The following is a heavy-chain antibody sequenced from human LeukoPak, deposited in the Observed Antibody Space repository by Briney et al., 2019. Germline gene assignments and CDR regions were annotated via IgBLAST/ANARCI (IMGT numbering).Heavy chain of an antibody. CDR3: VKITSVTGGDC. Sequence: PGGSLRLSCSASGFTFSAYAMYWVRQAPGKGLEYVSGISNNGGSSIYADSVKGRFTISRDNSKNTLYLQMSSLRAEDTAVYYCVKITSVTGGDCWGQGTRLTVSS. D-gene: IGHD1-1*01. J-gene: IGHJ4*02. V-gene: IGHV3-64D*09. CDR2: ISNNGGSS. CDR1: GFTFSAYA.